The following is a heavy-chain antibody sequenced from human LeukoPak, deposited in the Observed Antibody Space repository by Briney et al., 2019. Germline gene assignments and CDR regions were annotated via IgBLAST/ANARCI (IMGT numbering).Heavy chain of an antibody. CDR1: GCTFTNYV. J-gene: IGHJ4*02. Sequence: GGSLRLSCAASGCTFTNYVMTWVRQAPGKGLEWVSGISVSCSNTYYADSVKGRFTISRDNSKNTLYLQINSLRAEDTAVYYCAREGSGWYDYWGQGTLVTVSS. V-gene: IGHV3-23*01. D-gene: IGHD6-19*01. CDR3: AREGSGWYDY. CDR2: ISVSCSNT.